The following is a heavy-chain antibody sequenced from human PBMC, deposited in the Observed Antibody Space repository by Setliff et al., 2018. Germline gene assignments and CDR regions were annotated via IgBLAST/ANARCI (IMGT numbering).Heavy chain of an antibody. D-gene: IGHD3-22*01. CDR2: IYHSGST. CDR3: ARLLVVTDAFDI. CDR1: GGSISSGGYS. J-gene: IGHJ3*02. Sequence: PSETLSLTCAVSGGSISSGGYSWSWIRQPPGKGLEWIGYIYHSGSTYYNPSLKSRVTISVDTSKNQFSLKLSSVTAADTAVYYCARLLVVTDAFDIWGQGTMVTVSS. V-gene: IGHV4-30-2*01.